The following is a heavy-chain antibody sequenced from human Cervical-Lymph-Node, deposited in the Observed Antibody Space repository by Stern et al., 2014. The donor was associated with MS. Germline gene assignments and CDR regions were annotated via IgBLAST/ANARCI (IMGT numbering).Heavy chain of an antibody. V-gene: IGHV3-53*01. CDR1: GLSVSDTY. D-gene: IGHD1-26*01. J-gene: IGHJ4*02. Sequence: EVQLLHSGGGLIQPGGSLRLSCVVSGLSVSDTYMSWVRQAPGKGLEWVSVIFGGGNTYYADSVRGRFTLSRDSSMNTLYLQMNGLGVEDTAVYYCARDDGRYWGQGTLVTVSS. CDR2: IFGGGNT. CDR3: ARDDGRY.